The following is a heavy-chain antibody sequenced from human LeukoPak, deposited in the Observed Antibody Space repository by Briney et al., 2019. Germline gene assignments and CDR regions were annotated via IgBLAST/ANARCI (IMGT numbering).Heavy chain of an antibody. V-gene: IGHV4-4*07. CDR3: ARDIRYFDWLPPYYFDY. Sequence: SETLSLTCAVYGGSFSGYYWSWIRQPAGKGLEWIGRIYTSGSTSYNPSLKSRVTMSVDTSKNQFSLKLSSVTAADTAVYYCARDIRYFDWLPPYYFDYWGQGTLVTVSS. CDR2: IYTSGST. D-gene: IGHD3-9*01. CDR1: GGSFSGYY. J-gene: IGHJ4*02.